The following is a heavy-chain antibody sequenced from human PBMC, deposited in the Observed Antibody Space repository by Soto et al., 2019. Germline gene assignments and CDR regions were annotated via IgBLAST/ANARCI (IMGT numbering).Heavy chain of an antibody. V-gene: IGHV4-4*02. D-gene: IGHD3-3*01. Sequence: LSLTCAVSGGSISSSNWWSWVRQPPGKGLEWIGEIYHSGSTNYNPSLKSRVTISVDKSKNQFSLKLSSVTAADTAVYYCARAWGVVSPIYYYYYGMDVWGQGTTVTVSS. CDR1: GGSISSSNW. J-gene: IGHJ6*02. CDR3: ARAWGVVSPIYYYYYGMDV. CDR2: IYHSGST.